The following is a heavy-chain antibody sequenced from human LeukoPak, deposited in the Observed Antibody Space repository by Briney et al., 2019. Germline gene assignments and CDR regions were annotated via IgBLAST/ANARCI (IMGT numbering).Heavy chain of an antibody. CDR1: GGSINSYW. D-gene: IGHD3-16*02. V-gene: IGHV4-4*07. Sequence: PSETLSLNCSVSGGSINSYWWSWIRQPAGKGLEFIGRIYTTGRTNYNPSLKSRVSTSVDTSKNKFSLELRSVTAADTAVYFCARAGYTISSYRFDYWGQGALVTVSS. J-gene: IGHJ4*02. CDR3: ARAGYTISSYRFDY. CDR2: IYTTGRT.